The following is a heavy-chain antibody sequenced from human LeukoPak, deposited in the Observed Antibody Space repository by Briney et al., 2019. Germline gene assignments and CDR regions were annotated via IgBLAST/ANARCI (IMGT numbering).Heavy chain of an antibody. Sequence: PSETLSLTCTVSGYSISSGYYWGWIRQPPGKGLEWIGSIYHSGSTYYNPSLKSRVTISVDTSKNQFSLKLSSVTAADTAVYYCARMDYYGSGSYYKSLFWFDPWGQGTLVTVSS. CDR3: ARMDYYGSGSYYKSLFWFDP. CDR1: GYSISSGYY. D-gene: IGHD3-10*01. J-gene: IGHJ5*02. V-gene: IGHV4-38-2*02. CDR2: IYHSGST.